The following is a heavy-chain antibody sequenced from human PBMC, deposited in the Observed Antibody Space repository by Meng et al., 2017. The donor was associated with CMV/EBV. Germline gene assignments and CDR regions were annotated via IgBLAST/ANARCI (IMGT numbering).Heavy chain of an antibody. CDR2: INSDGSST. CDR3: AKDGHYYDSSGSNFDY. Sequence: GESLKISCAASGFTFSSYWMHWVRQAPGKGLVWVSRINSDGSSTSYADSVKGRFTISRDNAKNTLYLQMNSLRAEDTAVYYCAKDGHYYDSSGSNFDYWGQGTLVTVSS. J-gene: IGHJ4*02. D-gene: IGHD3-22*01. CDR1: GFTFSSYW. V-gene: IGHV3-74*01.